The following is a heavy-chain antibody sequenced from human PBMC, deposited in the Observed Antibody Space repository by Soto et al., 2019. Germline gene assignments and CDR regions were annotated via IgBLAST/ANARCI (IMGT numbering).Heavy chain of an antibody. J-gene: IGHJ2*01. Sequence: EVQLVESGGGLVQPGGSLRLSCAASGFTFSSYWMHWVRQAPGKGLVWVSRINSDGSSTSYADSVKGRFTIARDNAKNTLHLQMNSLRAEDTAVYYCARVGQESTFWYFDLWGRGTLVTVSS. D-gene: IGHD3-16*01. CDR3: ARVGQESTFWYFDL. CDR2: INSDGSST. V-gene: IGHV3-74*01. CDR1: GFTFSSYW.